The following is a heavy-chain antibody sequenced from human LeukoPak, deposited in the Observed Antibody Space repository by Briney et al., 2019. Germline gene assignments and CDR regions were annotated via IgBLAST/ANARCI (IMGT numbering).Heavy chain of an antibody. D-gene: IGHD3-16*01. CDR2: ISSSGSTI. Sequence: GGSLRLSCAASGFTFSSYEMNWVRQAPGKGLEWGSYISSSGSTIYCADSVKGRFTISRDNAKNSLYLQMNSLRAEDTAVYYCATYVSFDYWGQGTLVTVSS. V-gene: IGHV3-48*03. CDR1: GFTFSSYE. CDR3: ATYVSFDY. J-gene: IGHJ4*02.